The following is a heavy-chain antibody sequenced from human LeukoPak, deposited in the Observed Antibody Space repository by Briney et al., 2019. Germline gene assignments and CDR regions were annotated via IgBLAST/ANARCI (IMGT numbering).Heavy chain of an antibody. CDR1: GYTFTSYG. D-gene: IGHD3-22*01. Sequence: ASVKVSCKASGYTFTSYGISWVRQAPRQGLEWMGWISAYNGNTNYAQKFQGRVTMTRDTAISTAYMELSRLRSDDAAVYYCARGGDYYDSSGYPDDAFDIWGQGTMVIVSS. J-gene: IGHJ3*02. CDR2: ISAYNGNT. V-gene: IGHV1-18*01. CDR3: ARGGDYYDSSGYPDDAFDI.